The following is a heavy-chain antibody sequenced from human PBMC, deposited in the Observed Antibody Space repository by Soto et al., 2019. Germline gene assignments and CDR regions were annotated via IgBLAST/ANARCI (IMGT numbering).Heavy chain of an antibody. J-gene: IGHJ4*02. Sequence: ASVKVSCKASGGTFSSYAISWVRQAPGQGLEWMGGIIPIFGTANYAQKFQGRVTITADESTSTAYMELSSLRSEDTAVYYCARFYYDSSGYYYTFAYWGQGTLVTVSS. CDR1: GGTFSSYA. V-gene: IGHV1-69*13. CDR3: ARFYYDSSGYYYTFAY. CDR2: IIPIFGTA. D-gene: IGHD3-22*01.